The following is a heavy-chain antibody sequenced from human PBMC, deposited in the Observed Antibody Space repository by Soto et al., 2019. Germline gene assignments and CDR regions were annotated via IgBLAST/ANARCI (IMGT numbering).Heavy chain of an antibody. CDR3: ARDRLEGRPYMDV. Sequence: GGSLRLSCAASGFTFSSYSMNWVRQAPGKGLEWVSYISSSSTIYYADSVKGRFTISRDNAKNSLYLQMNSLRAEDTAVYYCARDRLEGRPYMDVWGKGTTVTVSS. J-gene: IGHJ6*03. CDR2: ISSSSTI. D-gene: IGHD2-15*01. V-gene: IGHV3-48*01. CDR1: GFTFSSYS.